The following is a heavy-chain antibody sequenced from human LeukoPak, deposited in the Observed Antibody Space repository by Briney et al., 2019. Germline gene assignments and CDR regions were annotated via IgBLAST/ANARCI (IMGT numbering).Heavy chain of an antibody. V-gene: IGHV4-39*07. CDR3: ARASTPFGGVIVIHGRFFDY. CDR2: MSYSGNT. J-gene: IGHJ4*02. D-gene: IGHD3-16*02. Sequence: PSETLSLTCTVSGASISTSFYNWGWIRWPPGKGLEWIGSMSYSGNTYYNPSLKSRVTISVDTSKNQFSLKLNSVTAADTAVYYCARASTPFGGVIVIHGRFFDYWGQGTLVTVSS. CDR1: GASISTSFYN.